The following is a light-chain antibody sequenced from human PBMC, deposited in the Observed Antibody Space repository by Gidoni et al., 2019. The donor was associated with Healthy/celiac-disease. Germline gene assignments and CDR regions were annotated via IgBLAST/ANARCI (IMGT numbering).Light chain of an antibody. Sequence: IVLTQSPCTLSLSPGERATLSCRASQSVSSSYLAWYQQKPGQAPRLLIYGASSRATGIPDRFSGSGSGTDFTLTISRLEPEDFAVYYCQQYGSPWTFGQGTKVEIK. CDR2: GAS. J-gene: IGKJ1*01. V-gene: IGKV3-20*01. CDR3: QQYGSPWT. CDR1: QSVSSSY.